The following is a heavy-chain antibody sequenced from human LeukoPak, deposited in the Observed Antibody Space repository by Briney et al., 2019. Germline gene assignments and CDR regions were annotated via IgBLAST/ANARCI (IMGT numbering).Heavy chain of an antibody. J-gene: IGHJ5*02. CDR2: INHSGST. D-gene: IGHD3-22*01. CDR3: ARGLKLYYYDSSGYWFDP. Sequence: SETLSLTCAVYGGPFSGYYWSWIRQPPGKGLEWIGEINHSGSTNYNPSLKSRVTISVDTSKNQFSLKLSSVTAADTAVYYCARGLKLYYYDSSGYWFDPWGQGTLVTVSS. V-gene: IGHV4-34*01. CDR1: GGPFSGYY.